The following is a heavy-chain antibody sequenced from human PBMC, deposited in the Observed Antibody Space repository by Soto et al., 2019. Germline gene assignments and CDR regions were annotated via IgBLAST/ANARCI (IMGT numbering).Heavy chain of an antibody. Sequence: ASETLSLTCAVYGGFVTSGSYYWSWIWQPPGKGLEWIGEMSHSGGTHFNPSLKSRVTISVDTSKNQFTLKMSSVTAADTALYYCARVERGTATTIVDAFDIWGPGTMVTVSS. CDR1: GGFVTSGSYY. CDR3: ARVERGTATTIVDAFDI. V-gene: IGHV4-34*01. CDR2: MSHSGGT. D-gene: IGHD1-1*01. J-gene: IGHJ3*02.